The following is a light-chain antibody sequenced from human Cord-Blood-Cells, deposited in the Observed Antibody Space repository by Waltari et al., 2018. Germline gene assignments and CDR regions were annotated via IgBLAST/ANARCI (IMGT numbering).Light chain of an antibody. CDR1: SLRSSY. V-gene: IGLV3-19*01. CDR2: GKN. Sequence: SSELTQDPAVSVALVQTVRITCQGDSLRSSYASWYQQKPGQAPVLVIYGKNNRHSGIPDRFSGSSSGSAASLTIAGAQAGEEADYYCTARESSGNHWVFGGGTKLTVL. J-gene: IGLJ3*02. CDR3: TARESSGNHWV.